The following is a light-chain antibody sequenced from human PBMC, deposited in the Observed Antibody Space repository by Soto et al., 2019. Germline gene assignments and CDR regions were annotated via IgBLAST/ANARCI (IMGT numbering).Light chain of an antibody. Sequence: EIVLTQSPGTLSLSPGERATLSCRASQSVSNSLAWYQQKAGQAPRLLISGASSRATGIPDRFSGSGSETHFTLTISRLEPEDFALYYCQQYGSSPITFGQGTRLEI. CDR2: GAS. V-gene: IGKV3-20*01. J-gene: IGKJ5*01. CDR3: QQYGSSPIT. CDR1: QSVSNS.